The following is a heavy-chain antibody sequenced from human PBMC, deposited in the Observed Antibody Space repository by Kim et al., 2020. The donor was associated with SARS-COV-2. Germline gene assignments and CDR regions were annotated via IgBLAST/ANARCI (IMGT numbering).Heavy chain of an antibody. D-gene: IGHD1-26*01. CDR2: ISWDGTRT. V-gene: IGHV3-23*01. CDR1: GFTFSTSP. J-gene: IGHJ4*02. Sequence: GGSLRLSCVASGFTFSTSPMGWVRQAPGKGLEWVSRISWDGTRTYYADSVKGRVTMSSDKSKNMLYLHMNRLRVEDTAVYYCAKGGINSGFDYWGQGTQV. CDR3: AKGGINSGFDY.